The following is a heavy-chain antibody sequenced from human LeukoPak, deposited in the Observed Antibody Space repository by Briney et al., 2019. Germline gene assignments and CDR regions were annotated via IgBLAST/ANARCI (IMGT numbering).Heavy chain of an antibody. Sequence: SETLSLTCAVYGGSFSGYYWSWIRQPPGKGLEWIGEINHSGSTNYNPSLKSRVTISVDTSKSQFSRKLSSVTAADTAVYYCARGRRDYYDSSGYYYYYWGQGTLVTVSS. V-gene: IGHV4-34*01. CDR3: ARGRRDYYDSSGYYYYY. CDR1: GGSFSGYY. CDR2: INHSGST. D-gene: IGHD3-22*01. J-gene: IGHJ4*02.